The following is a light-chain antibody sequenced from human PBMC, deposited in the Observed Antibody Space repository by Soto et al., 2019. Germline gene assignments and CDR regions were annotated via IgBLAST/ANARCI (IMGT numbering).Light chain of an antibody. J-gene: IGKJ1*01. Sequence: IQMTQSHSSLSASIGDRVTITCRASQSISSYLNWYQQRPGKAPKLLIYAASSLQSGVPSRFSGSGSETHFTLTISSLQPEDFATYSCQQSYSTTWTFGQGTKVDI. CDR1: QSISSY. V-gene: IGKV1-39*01. CDR3: QQSYSTTWT. CDR2: AAS.